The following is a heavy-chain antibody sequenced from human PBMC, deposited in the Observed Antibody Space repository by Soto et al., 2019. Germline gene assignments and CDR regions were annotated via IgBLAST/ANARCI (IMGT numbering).Heavy chain of an antibody. Sequence: SVKVSCKASGGTFSSYAISWVRQAHEQGLGWMGGLIPIFDTENYAQKFQGIVTITANESTSTAYMELSSLRSEDTAVYYCARDDLASRLVRGYYYYGMDVWGQGTTVTVSS. CDR2: LIPIFDTE. CDR1: GGTFSSYA. J-gene: IGHJ6*02. V-gene: IGHV1-69*13. CDR3: ARDDLASRLVRGYYYYGMDV. D-gene: IGHD6-6*01.